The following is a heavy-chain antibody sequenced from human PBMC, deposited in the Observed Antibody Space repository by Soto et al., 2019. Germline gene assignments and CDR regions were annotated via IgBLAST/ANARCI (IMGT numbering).Heavy chain of an antibody. CDR2: IDPSDSYT. Sequence: GESLKISCNGSGYSFTSYWISWVRQMPGKGLEWMGRIDPSDSYTNYSPSFQGHVTISADKSISTAYLQWSSLKASDTAMYYCARLRVGYYYDSSGNNWFDPWGQGTLVTVSS. V-gene: IGHV5-10-1*01. CDR3: ARLRVGYYYDSSGNNWFDP. CDR1: GYSFTSYW. D-gene: IGHD3-22*01. J-gene: IGHJ5*02.